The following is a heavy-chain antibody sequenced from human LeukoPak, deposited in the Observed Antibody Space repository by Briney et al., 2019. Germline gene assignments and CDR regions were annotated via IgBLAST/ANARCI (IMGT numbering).Heavy chain of an antibody. Sequence: GGSLILSCVASGFTFSGYYMGWIRLAPGKGLEWISYISSSGSDIYYTGSMKGRFTISRDNAKNSLFLQMNSLRGDDTALYYCARGFYGGNPLDAFDIWGQGTMVTVSS. CDR3: ARGFYGGNPLDAFDI. CDR2: ISSSGSDI. J-gene: IGHJ3*02. D-gene: IGHD4-23*01. V-gene: IGHV3-11*01. CDR1: GFTFSGYY.